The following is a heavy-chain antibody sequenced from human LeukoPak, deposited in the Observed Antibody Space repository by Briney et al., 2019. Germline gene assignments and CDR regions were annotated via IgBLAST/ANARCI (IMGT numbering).Heavy chain of an antibody. Sequence: PSETLSLTCAVYGGSFSGYYWSWIRQPPGKGLEWIGEINHSGSTNYNPSLKSRVTISVDTSKNQFSLKLSSVTAADTAVYYCARVPMITFGGVFDYWGQGTLVTVSS. J-gene: IGHJ4*02. CDR1: GGSFSGYY. V-gene: IGHV4-34*01. CDR3: ARVPMITFGGVFDY. D-gene: IGHD3-16*01. CDR2: INHSGST.